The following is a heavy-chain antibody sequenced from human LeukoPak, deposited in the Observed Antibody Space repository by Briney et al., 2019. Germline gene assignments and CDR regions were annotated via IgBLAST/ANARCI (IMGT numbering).Heavy chain of an antibody. CDR3: ARHANDYVWGSYRYTDY. V-gene: IGHV5-51*01. J-gene: IGHJ4*02. CDR1: GYSFTSYW. Sequence: PGASLKISCKGSGYSFTSYWIGWVRRMPGKGLEWMGIIYPGDSDTRYSPSFQGQVTISADKSISTAYLQWSSLKASDTAMYYCARHANDYVWGSYRYTDYWGQGTLVTVSS. CDR2: IYPGDSDT. D-gene: IGHD3-16*02.